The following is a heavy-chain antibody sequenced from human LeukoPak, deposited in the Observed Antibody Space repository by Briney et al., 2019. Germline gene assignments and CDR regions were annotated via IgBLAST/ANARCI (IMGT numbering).Heavy chain of an antibody. CDR3: ARDPGDLDY. CDR2: ISGSGGST. CDR1: GFTFSSYA. J-gene: IGHJ4*02. V-gene: IGHV3-23*01. D-gene: IGHD1-1*01. Sequence: GGSLRLSCAASGFTFSSYAMSWVRQAPGKGLEWVSAISGSGGSTYYADSVKGRFTISRDDAKNSLYLQMNSLRVEDTAVYYCARDPGDLDYWGQGTLVTVSS.